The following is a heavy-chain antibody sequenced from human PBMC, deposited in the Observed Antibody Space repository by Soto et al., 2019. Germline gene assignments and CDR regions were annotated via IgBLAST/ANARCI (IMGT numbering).Heavy chain of an antibody. CDR3: ARHGLAYYYGSGSHNTN. V-gene: IGHV3-48*03. CDR2: ISSSGSTI. D-gene: IGHD3-10*01. Sequence: PGGSLRLSCAASGFTFSSYEMNWVRQAPGKGLEWVSYISSSGSTIYYADSVKGRFTTSRDNAKNSLYLQMSSLRAEDTAVYYCARHGLAYYYGSGSHNTNWGQGTLVTVSS. CDR1: GFTFSSYE. J-gene: IGHJ4*02.